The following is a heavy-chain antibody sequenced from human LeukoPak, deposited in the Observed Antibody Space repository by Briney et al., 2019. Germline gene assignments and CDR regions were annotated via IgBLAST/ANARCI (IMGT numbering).Heavy chain of an antibody. D-gene: IGHD3-9*01. Sequence: SVKVSCKASGYSFTSHYMHWVRQAPGQGLEWMGGIIPIFGTANYAQKFQGRVTITADKSTSTAYMELSSLRSEDTAVYYCAEGAYYDIFRCWFDPWGQGTLVTVSS. CDR1: GYSFTSHY. CDR2: IIPIFGTA. V-gene: IGHV1-69*06. CDR3: AEGAYYDIFRCWFDP. J-gene: IGHJ5*02.